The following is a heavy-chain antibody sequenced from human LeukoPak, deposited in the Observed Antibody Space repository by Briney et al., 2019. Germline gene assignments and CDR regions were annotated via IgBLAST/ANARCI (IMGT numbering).Heavy chain of an antibody. V-gene: IGHV3-23*01. Sequence: GGSLRLSCAASGFTFSDYYMSWIRQAPGKGLEWVSLMSGSGARTYYADSVKGRFTISRDNSKNTLYLHMNSLRAEDTAVYYCAKGYYYDNSGESYFDYWGQGTLVTVSS. CDR1: GFTFSDYY. D-gene: IGHD3-22*01. CDR2: MSGSGART. CDR3: AKGYYYDNSGESYFDY. J-gene: IGHJ4*02.